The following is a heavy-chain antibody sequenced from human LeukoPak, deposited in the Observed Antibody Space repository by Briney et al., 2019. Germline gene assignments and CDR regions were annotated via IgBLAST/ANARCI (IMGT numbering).Heavy chain of an antibody. CDR2: ISPSAGST. CDR3: AKGGGTDYFDY. CDR1: GFTFSNYA. J-gene: IGHJ4*02. D-gene: IGHD1-14*01. V-gene: IGHV3-23*01. Sequence: GGSLRLSCAASGFTFSNYAMSWVRQAPGKGLEWVSTISPSAGSTDYADSVKGRFTISRDNSKNPLYLQMNIRIAEDTAVYYCAKGGGTDYFDYWGQGTLVTVSS.